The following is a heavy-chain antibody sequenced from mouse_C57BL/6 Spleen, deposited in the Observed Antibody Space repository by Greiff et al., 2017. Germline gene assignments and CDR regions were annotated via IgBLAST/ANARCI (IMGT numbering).Heavy chain of an antibody. CDR1: GFNIKDDY. Sequence: VQLKESGAELVRPGASVKLSCTASGFNIKDDYMHWVKQRPEQGLEWIGWIDPENGDTEYASKFQGKATITADTSSNTAYLQLSSLTSEDTAVYYCTRANFYFDYWGQGTTLTVSS. D-gene: IGHD3-1*01. J-gene: IGHJ2*01. CDR2: IDPENGDT. V-gene: IGHV14-4*01. CDR3: TRANFYFDY.